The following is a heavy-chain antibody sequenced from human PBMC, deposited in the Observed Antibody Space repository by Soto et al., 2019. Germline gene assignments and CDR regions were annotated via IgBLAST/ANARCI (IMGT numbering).Heavy chain of an antibody. J-gene: IGHJ1*01. CDR3: ASSELATLRDTEYFHH. CDR2: AFHTGGT. V-gene: IGHV4-59*01. D-gene: IGHD5-12*01. Sequence: SETLSLTCAVSGGSIRRYYWSWIRQPPGRGLEWIGYAFHTGGTNYNPSLKSRVTISVDSSKSQFALKLTSVTAADTAVYFCASSELATLRDTEYFHHWGQGTLVTVS. CDR1: GGSIRRYY.